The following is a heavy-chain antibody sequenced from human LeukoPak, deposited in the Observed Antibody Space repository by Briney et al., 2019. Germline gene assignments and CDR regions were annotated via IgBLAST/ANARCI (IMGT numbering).Heavy chain of an antibody. D-gene: IGHD3-3*01. CDR1: GGSFSGYY. CDR3: ARAPQTVFGVVSQYYFDY. Sequence: SETLSLTCAVYGGSFSGYYWSWIRQPPGKGLEWIGEINHSGSTNYNPSLKSRVTISVDTSKNQFSLKLSSVTAEDTAVYYCARAPQTVFGVVSQYYFDYWGQGTLVTVSS. J-gene: IGHJ4*02. V-gene: IGHV4-34*01. CDR2: INHSGST.